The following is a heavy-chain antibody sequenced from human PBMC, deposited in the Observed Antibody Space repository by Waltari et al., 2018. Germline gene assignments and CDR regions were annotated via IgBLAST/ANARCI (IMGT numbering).Heavy chain of an antibody. D-gene: IGHD3-22*01. CDR2: ISSDGDSE. CDR3: ARDKEDRVDY. CDR1: DFTFSDYS. V-gene: IGHV3-30*09. J-gene: IGHJ4*02. Sequence: QVQLVESGGGVVQPGGSLRLSCVASDFTFSDYSIHWFRQAPGQGLGGVSVISSDGDSERYEDSVKGRFAISRDNPGNTVYLQMNDLRAEDTGVYYCARDKEDRVDYWGQGILVSVSS.